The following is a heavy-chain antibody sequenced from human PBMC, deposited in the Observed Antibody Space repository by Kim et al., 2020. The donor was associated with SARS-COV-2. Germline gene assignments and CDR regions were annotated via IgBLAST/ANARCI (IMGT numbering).Heavy chain of an antibody. D-gene: IGHD3-22*01. CDR3: ARSADYYDSSGCLED. CDR1: GFTFSSYA. V-gene: IGHV3-30*04. CDR2: ISYDGSNK. Sequence: GGSLRLSCAASGFTFSSYAMHWVRQAPGKGLEWVAVISYDGSNKYYVDSVKGRFTISRDNSKNTLYLQMNSLRAEDTAVYYCARSADYYDSSGCLEDWGQGTLVTVSS. J-gene: IGHJ4*02.